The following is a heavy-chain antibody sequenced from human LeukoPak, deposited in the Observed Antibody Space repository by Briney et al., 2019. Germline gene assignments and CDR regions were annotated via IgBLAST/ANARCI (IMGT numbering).Heavy chain of an antibody. V-gene: IGHV3-43D*03. Sequence: GALRLSCAASGFTFDDYAMHWVRQAPGKGLEWVSLISCDGGSTYYADSVKVRFTISRDNSKNSLYLQMNSLRAEDTAIYYCARDPYNGNYGDSYYYYMDVWGKGTTVTISS. J-gene: IGHJ6*03. CDR2: ISCDGGST. CDR3: ARDPYNGNYGDSYYYYMDV. D-gene: IGHD1-26*01. CDR1: GFTFDDYA.